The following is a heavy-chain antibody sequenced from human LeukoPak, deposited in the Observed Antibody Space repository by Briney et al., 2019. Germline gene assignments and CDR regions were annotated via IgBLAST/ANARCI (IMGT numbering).Heavy chain of an antibody. Sequence: SETLSLTCTVSGGSISSYYWSWIRQPPGKGLEWIGYIYYSGSTNYNPSLKSRVTISVDTSKNQFSLTLSSVTAADTAVYYRARDLLLHTAFDYWGQGTLVTVSS. D-gene: IGHD2-15*01. J-gene: IGHJ4*02. CDR1: GGSISSYY. CDR3: ARDLLLHTAFDY. CDR2: IYYSGST. V-gene: IGHV4-59*12.